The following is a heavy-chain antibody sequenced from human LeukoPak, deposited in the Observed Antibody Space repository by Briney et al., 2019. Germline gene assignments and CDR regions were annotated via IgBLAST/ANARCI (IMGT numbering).Heavy chain of an antibody. CDR3: AIFPLNYAEYYFDY. Sequence: SETLSLTCTVSGGPISSYYWSWVRQSPGKGLEWIGYIYYRGSTSYSPSLKSRVTISVDTSKNQFSLKLRTVTAADTAVYYCAIFPLNYAEYYFDYWGQGILVTVSS. CDR1: GGPISSYY. J-gene: IGHJ4*02. V-gene: IGHV4-59*08. D-gene: IGHD2-2*01. CDR2: IYYRGST.